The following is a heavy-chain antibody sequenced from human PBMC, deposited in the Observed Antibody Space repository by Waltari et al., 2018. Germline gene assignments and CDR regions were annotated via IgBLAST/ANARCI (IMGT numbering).Heavy chain of an antibody. CDR2: INHSGST. J-gene: IGHJ4*02. CDR1: GGSFSGYY. V-gene: IGHV4-34*01. Sequence: QVQLQQWGAGLLKPSETLSLTCAVYGGSFSGYYWSWIRQPPGKGLEWIGEINHSGSTNYNPSLKSRVTISVDTSKNQFSLKLSSVTAADTAVYYCARVGGGSGSYGGPFDYWGQGTLVTVSS. CDR3: ARVGGGSGSYGGPFDY. D-gene: IGHD3-10*01.